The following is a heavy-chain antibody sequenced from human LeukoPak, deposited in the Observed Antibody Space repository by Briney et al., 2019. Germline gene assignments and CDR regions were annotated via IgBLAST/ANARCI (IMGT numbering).Heavy chain of an antibody. Sequence: GGSLRLSCAASGFTFSSYSMNWVRQAPGKGLEWVSYMSSSSNTIYYADSVKGRFTISRDNAKNSLSLQMNSLRAEDTAVYYCARDPYNGSYGDDYYYYMGVWGKGTTVTISS. CDR3: ARDPYNGSYGDDYYYYMGV. CDR1: GFTFSSYS. V-gene: IGHV3-48*04. J-gene: IGHJ6*03. D-gene: IGHD1-26*01. CDR2: MSSSSNTI.